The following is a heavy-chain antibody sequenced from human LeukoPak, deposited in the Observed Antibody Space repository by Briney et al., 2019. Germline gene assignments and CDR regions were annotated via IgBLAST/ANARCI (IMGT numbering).Heavy chain of an antibody. CDR1: GYTFTGYY. J-gene: IGHJ4*02. Sequence: GASVKASCKASGYTFTGYYMHWVRQAPGQGLEWMGWINPNSGGTNYAQKFQGRVTMTRDTSISTAYMELSRLRSDDTAVYYCARAMVRGVITHGYWGQGTLVTVSS. D-gene: IGHD3-10*01. CDR2: INPNSGGT. CDR3: ARAMVRGVITHGY. V-gene: IGHV1-2*02.